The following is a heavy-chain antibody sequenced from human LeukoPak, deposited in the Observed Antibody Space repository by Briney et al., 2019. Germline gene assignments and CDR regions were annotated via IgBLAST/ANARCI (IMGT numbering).Heavy chain of an antibody. CDR2: IYPGDSDT. Sequence: GESLKISCKGSGYSFTSYWIGWVRQMPGKGLEWMGIIYPGDSDTRYSPSFQGQVTISADKSISTAYLQWSSLKASDTAMYYCARLPYSSSWYDLHYFDYWGQGTLVTVSS. J-gene: IGHJ4*02. D-gene: IGHD6-13*01. V-gene: IGHV5-51*01. CDR3: ARLPYSSSWYDLHYFDY. CDR1: GYSFTSYW.